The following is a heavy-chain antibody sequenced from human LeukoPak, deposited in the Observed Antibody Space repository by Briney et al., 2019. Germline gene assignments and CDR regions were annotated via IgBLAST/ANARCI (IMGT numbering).Heavy chain of an antibody. J-gene: IGHJ6*03. Sequence: GGSLRLSCAASGFTFSSYWMSWARQAPGKGLEWVANIKQDGSEKYYVDSAKGRFTISRDNAKNSLYLQMNSLRAEDTAVYYCARSLVVVPAAMGYYYYYYMDVWGKGTTVTVSS. CDR2: IKQDGSEK. V-gene: IGHV3-7*03. CDR3: ARSLVVVPAAMGYYYYYYMDV. CDR1: GFTFSSYW. D-gene: IGHD2-2*01.